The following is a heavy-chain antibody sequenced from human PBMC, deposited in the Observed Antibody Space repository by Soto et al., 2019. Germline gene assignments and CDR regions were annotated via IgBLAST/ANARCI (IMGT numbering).Heavy chain of an antibody. CDR1: GFTFSSYA. Sequence: AGGSLRLSCAASGFTFSSYAMSWVRQAPGKGLEWVSGISGSGGSTYYADSVKGRFTISRDNSKSTLYLQMNSLRAEDTAVYYCAKSPSSGWHFDYWGQGTLVTVSS. V-gene: IGHV3-23*01. D-gene: IGHD6-19*01. J-gene: IGHJ4*02. CDR3: AKSPSSGWHFDY. CDR2: ISGSGGST.